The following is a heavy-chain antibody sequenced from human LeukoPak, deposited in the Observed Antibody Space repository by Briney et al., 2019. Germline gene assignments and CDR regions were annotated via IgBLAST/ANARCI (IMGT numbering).Heavy chain of an antibody. V-gene: IGHV3-7*01. D-gene: IGHD6-19*01. CDR2: IKEDESEI. CDR3: XXXSGWLFDY. CDR1: GFTFNNYW. Sequence: GGSLRLSCVGTGFTFNNYWMNWVRQAPGKGLEWVANIKEDESEIYYVDSVQGRFTIPRDNTKNSVYLQMNSLRAEDRAVYXXXXXSGWLFDYWGQGTLVAVSS. J-gene: IGHJ4*02.